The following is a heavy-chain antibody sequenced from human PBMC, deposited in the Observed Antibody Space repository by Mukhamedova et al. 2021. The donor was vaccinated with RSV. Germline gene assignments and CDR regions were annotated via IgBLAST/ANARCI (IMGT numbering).Heavy chain of an antibody. J-gene: IGHJ4*02. V-gene: IGHV3-66*03. CDR2: IFNSGNT. Sequence: GPGKGLEWVSVIFNSGNTYYADSVKGRFTISRDDSKNTVYLQMNGLTPEDTGVYFCARDAASAIFYFDFWGQGTLVTVSS. D-gene: IGHD2-21*01. CDR3: ARDAASAIFYFDF.